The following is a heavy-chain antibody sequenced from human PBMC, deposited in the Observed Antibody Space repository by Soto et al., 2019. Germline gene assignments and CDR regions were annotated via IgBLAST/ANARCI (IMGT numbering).Heavy chain of an antibody. V-gene: IGHV1-18*04. Sequence: ASVKVSCKASGYTFTGYYMHWVRQAPGQGLEWMGWINPYNGNTKYAQKLQGRVTMTTDTSTSTAYMELRSLSSDDTAVYYCARDAAVGLFDYWGQGTLVPVSS. J-gene: IGHJ4*02. CDR1: GYTFTGYY. D-gene: IGHD1-26*01. CDR2: INPYNGNT. CDR3: ARDAAVGLFDY.